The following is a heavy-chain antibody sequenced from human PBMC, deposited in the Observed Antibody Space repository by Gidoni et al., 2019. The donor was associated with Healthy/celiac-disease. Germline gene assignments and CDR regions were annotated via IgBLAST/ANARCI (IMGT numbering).Heavy chain of an antibody. D-gene: IGHD2-21*02. CDR3: TRAGYGGNSEDY. Sequence: EVQLVESGGGLVKPGRSLRLSCTASGFSFGDFAMSWFRQAPGKGREWVGFIRSKAYGGTTEYAASVKGRFTISRDDSKSIAYLQMNSLKTEDTAVYYCTRAGYGGNSEDYWGQGTLVTVSS. CDR1: GFSFGDFA. J-gene: IGHJ4*02. V-gene: IGHV3-49*05. CDR2: IRSKAYGGTT.